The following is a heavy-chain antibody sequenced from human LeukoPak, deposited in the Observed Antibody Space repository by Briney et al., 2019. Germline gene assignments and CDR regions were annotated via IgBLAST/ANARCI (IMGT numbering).Heavy chain of an antibody. V-gene: IGHV1-8*01. CDR2: MSPNSGNT. CDR1: GYTFTSYD. D-gene: IGHD7-27*01. J-gene: IGHJ4*02. Sequence: ASVKVSCKASGYTFTSYDINWVRQATGQGLEWMGWMSPNSGNTGYAQKFQGRVTMTRNTSISTAYMQLSILRSEDTAVYYCARGPPNWGFDYWGQGTLVTVSS. CDR3: ARGPPNWGFDY.